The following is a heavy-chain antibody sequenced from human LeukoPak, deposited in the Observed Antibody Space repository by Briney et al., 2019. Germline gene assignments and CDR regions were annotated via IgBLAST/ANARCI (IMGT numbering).Heavy chain of an antibody. Sequence: SETLSLTCAVSGGSISSYYWSWIRQPPGKGLEWIGYIYYSGSTNYNPSLKSRVTISVDTSKNQFSLKLSSVTAADTAVYYCARVVAARRYYYYYYYMDVWGKGTTVTVSS. CDR3: ARVVAARRYYYYYYYMDV. CDR1: GGSISSYY. J-gene: IGHJ6*03. D-gene: IGHD6-6*01. V-gene: IGHV4-59*01. CDR2: IYYSGST.